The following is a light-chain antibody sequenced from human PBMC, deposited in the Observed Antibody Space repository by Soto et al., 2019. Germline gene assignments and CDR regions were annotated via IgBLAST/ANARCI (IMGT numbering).Light chain of an antibody. CDR2: SAS. V-gene: IGKV1-39*01. J-gene: IGKJ5*01. Sequence: DIQITQSPGSLSASVGDRVTITCRASQSINNYLSWYQQKPGQAPKLLIRSASTLERGVPSRFSGRGSRTEFTLTIASLQPDDFASYYCQQSPSMPITFGHGTRLEIK. CDR1: QSINNY. CDR3: QQSPSMPIT.